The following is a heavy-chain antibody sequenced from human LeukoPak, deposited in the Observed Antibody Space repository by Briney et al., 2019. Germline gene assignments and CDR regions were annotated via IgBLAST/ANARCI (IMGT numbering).Heavy chain of an antibody. D-gene: IGHD5-24*01. V-gene: IGHV4-34*01. Sequence: PSETLSLTCAVYGGSFSGYYWSWIRQPPGKGLEWIGEINHSGSTNYNPSLKSRVTISVDTSKNQFSLKLSSVTAADTAVYYCARFPSRKIATKDGIIWGQGTMVTVSS. CDR3: ARFPSRKIATKDGII. CDR1: GGSFSGYY. J-gene: IGHJ3*02. CDR2: INHSGST.